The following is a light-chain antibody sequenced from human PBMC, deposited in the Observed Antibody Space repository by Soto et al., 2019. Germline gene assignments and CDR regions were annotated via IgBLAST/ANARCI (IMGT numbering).Light chain of an antibody. J-gene: IGKJ2*01. CDR3: HQYYSPPYT. V-gene: IGKV4-1*01. Sequence: DIVMTQSLDSLAVSLGERATINCKSSQSVLYSSNNKSYLAWYQQKPGQPPKLLIHWASTRESGVPDRFSGSGSGTDFALTISSLQAEDVAVYYCHQYYSPPYTFGQGTKLEIK. CDR1: QSVLYSSNNKSY. CDR2: WAS.